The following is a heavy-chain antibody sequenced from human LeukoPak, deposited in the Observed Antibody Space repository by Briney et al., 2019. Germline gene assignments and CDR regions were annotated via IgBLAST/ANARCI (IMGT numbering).Heavy chain of an antibody. CDR3: AKVFSIVGATTFDY. CDR1: GFTFSSYA. D-gene: IGHD1-26*01. CDR2: ICGSGGST. V-gene: IGHV3-23*01. J-gene: IGHJ4*02. Sequence: GGSLRLSCAASGFTFSSYAMSWVRQAPGKGLEWVSAICGSGGSTYYADSVKGRFTISRDNSKNTLYLQMNSLRAEDTAVYYCAKVFSIVGATTFDYWGQGTLVTVSS.